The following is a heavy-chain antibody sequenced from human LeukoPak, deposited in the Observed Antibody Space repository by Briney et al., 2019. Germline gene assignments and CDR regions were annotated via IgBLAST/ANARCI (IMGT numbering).Heavy chain of an antibody. Sequence: GGSLRLSCAASGFTFSSYSMNWVRQAPGKGLEWVSYISSSSSTIYYADSVKGRFTISRDNAKNSLYLQMNSLRAEDTAVYYCAYQGEFRAFDCWGQGTLVTVSS. CDR3: AYQGEFRAFDC. CDR2: ISSSSSTI. D-gene: IGHD3-10*01. V-gene: IGHV3-48*01. J-gene: IGHJ4*02. CDR1: GFTFSSYS.